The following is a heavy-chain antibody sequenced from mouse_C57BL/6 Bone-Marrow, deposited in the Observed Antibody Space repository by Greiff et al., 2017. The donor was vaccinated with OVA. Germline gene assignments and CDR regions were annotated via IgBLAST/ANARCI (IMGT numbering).Heavy chain of an antibody. V-gene: IGHV1-26*01. D-gene: IGHD4-1*01. CDR3: ARGDWPFDY. CDR1: GYTFTDYY. Sequence: EVQLQQSGPELVKPGASVKISCKASGYTFTDYYMNWVKQSHGKSLEWIGDINPNNGGTSYNQKFKGKATLTVDKSSSTAYMELRSLPSDDAAVYYCARGDWPFDYWGQGTTLTVSS. J-gene: IGHJ2*01. CDR2: INPNNGGT.